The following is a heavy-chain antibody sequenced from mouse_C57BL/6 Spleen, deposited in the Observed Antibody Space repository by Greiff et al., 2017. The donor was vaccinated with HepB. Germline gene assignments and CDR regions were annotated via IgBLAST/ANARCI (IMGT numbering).Heavy chain of an antibody. D-gene: IGHD2-5*01. Sequence: EVKLMESGGGLVKPGGSLKLSCAASGFTFSDYGMHWVRQAPEKGLEWVAYISSGSSTIYYADTVKGRFTISRDNAKNTLFLQMTSLRSEDTAMYYCATYYSNYVFAYWGQRTLVTVSA. CDR3: ATYYSNYVFAY. CDR2: ISSGSSTI. CDR1: GFTFSDYG. V-gene: IGHV5-17*01. J-gene: IGHJ3*01.